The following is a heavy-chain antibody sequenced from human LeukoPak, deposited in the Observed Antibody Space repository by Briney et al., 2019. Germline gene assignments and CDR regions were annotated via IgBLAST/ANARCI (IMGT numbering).Heavy chain of an antibody. V-gene: IGHV4-59*08. CDR2: IYYSGST. J-gene: IGHJ6*02. D-gene: IGHD2-21*01. CDR1: GGSISSYY. Sequence: SETLSLTCTVSGGSISSYYWGWIRQPPGKGLEWIRYIYYSGSTNYNPSLKSRVIISVDTSKNQFSLKLSSVTAADTAVYYCARGGLWWYSPYYYYGMDVWGQGTTVTVSS. CDR3: ARGGLWWYSPYYYYGMDV.